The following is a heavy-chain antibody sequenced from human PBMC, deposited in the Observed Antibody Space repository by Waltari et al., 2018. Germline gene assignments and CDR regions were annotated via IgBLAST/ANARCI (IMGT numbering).Heavy chain of an antibody. CDR1: GGSISSSSYY. D-gene: IGHD1-26*01. CDR2: IYYSGIT. CDR3: ARFSGSISKSGSYLNNY. J-gene: IGHJ4*02. V-gene: IGHV4-39*07. Sequence: QLQLQESGPGLVKPSETLSLTCTVSGGSISSSSYYWGWIRQPPGTGREWLGSIYYSGITYYNPPLKRRVTIAVDTSKNQFALKLSSGTAADTAVDDCARFSGSISKSGSYLNNYWGQGTLVTVSS.